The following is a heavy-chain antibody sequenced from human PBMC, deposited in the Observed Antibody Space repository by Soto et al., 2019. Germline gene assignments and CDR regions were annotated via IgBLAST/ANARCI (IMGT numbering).Heavy chain of an antibody. Sequence: EVQLLESGGGLVQPGGSLRLSCAASGFTFSSYAMRWVRQAPGKGLEWVAAISGGGGSTYYADSVKGRFTISRDNSKNKLYMQRNSVRAEDTAVYYGWKKREYYDSSCYYSSLYYWGQGTLGTGSS. CDR2: ISGGGGST. CDR3: WKKREYYDSSCYYSSLYY. CDR1: GFTFSSYA. V-gene: IGHV3-23*01. D-gene: IGHD3-22*01. J-gene: IGHJ4*02.